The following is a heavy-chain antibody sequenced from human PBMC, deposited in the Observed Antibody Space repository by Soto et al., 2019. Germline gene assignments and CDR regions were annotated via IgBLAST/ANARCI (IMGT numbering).Heavy chain of an antibody. D-gene: IGHD5-12*01. CDR2: INPNSGGT. CDR3: ARRGRGYDWIDY. J-gene: IGHJ4*02. Sequence: ASVKVSCKASGYTFTNFGVTWVRQAPGQGLEWMGRINPNSGGTNYAQKFQGRVTMTRDTSISTAYMELSRLRSDDTAVYYCARRGRGYDWIDYWGQGTLVTVSS. CDR1: GYTFTNFG. V-gene: IGHV1-2*06.